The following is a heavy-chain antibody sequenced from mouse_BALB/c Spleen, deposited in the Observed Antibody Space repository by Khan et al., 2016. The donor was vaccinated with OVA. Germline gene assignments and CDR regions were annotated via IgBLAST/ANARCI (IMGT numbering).Heavy chain of an antibody. CDR2: INPYNAGT. CDR3: AGEASSWDFSFPY. Sequence: VQLQQSGPELAEPGASVKMSCKASGYTFTNYVMHWVKQKPGQGLEWIGYINPYNAGTRYNEKFKGKATLTSDISSTTAYMELSSLTSEDSAVYYCAGEASSWDFSFPYWGQGTLVTVSA. D-gene: IGHD4-1*01. CDR1: GYTFTNYV. V-gene: IGHV1S136*01. J-gene: IGHJ3*01.